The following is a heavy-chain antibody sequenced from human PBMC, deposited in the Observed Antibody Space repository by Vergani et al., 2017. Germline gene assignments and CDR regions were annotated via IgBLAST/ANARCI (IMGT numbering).Heavy chain of an antibody. J-gene: IGHJ5*02. V-gene: IGHV3-9*02. Sequence: EVQLEESGGGLVLPGRSLRLSCVASGFTSAGYAMHWVRQAPGKGLEWVSGISWNSNSIGYADSVKGRFTISRDNAKNSLYFQINSLRAEDTALYYCANDLGTSSGGGWFDPWGQGTLVTVSS. CDR3: ANDLGTSSGGGWFDP. CDR1: GFTSAGYA. D-gene: IGHD6-6*01. CDR2: ISWNSNSI.